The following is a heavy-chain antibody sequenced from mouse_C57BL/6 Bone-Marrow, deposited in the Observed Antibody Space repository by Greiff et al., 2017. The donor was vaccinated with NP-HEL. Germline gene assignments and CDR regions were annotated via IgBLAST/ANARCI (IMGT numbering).Heavy chain of an antibody. Sequence: QVQLKESGAELVRPGASVKLSCKASGYTFTSYGISWVKQRPGQGLEWIGEIYPRSGNTYYNEKFKGKATLTADKSSSTAYMELRSLTSEDSAVYFCAREGRLAWFAYWGQGTLVTVSA. CDR2: IYPRSGNT. CDR1: GYTFTSYG. V-gene: IGHV1-81*01. D-gene: IGHD3-3*01. CDR3: AREGRLAWFAY. J-gene: IGHJ3*01.